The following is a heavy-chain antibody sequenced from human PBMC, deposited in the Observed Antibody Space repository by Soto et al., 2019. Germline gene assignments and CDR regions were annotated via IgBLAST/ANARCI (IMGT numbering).Heavy chain of an antibody. Sequence: QVQLVQSGAEVTKPGSSAKVSCKASGGTFNTFAFTWVRQAPGQGFEWMGGVIPLFNTPDYAQKFQGRVTIAADESTSTVYLELSGLSSDDTAVYFCGLASKWELLGYWYGMDVWGQGTTVIVSS. CDR2: VIPLFNTP. J-gene: IGHJ6*02. CDR1: GGTFNTFA. D-gene: IGHD5-18*01. V-gene: IGHV1-69*01. CDR3: GLASKWELLGYWYGMDV.